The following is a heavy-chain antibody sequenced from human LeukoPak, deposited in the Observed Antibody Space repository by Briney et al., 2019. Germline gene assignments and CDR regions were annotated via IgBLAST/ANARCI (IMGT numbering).Heavy chain of an antibody. J-gene: IGHJ4*02. CDR2: ISGSGGST. V-gene: IGHV3-23*01. CDR3: AKTGLGSYYQLVDY. CDR1: GFTFSSYG. Sequence: PGGSLRLSCAASGFTFSSYGMSWVRQAPGKGLEWVSAISGSGGSTYYADSVKGRFTISRDNSKNTLYLQMNSLRAEDTAVYYCAKTGLGSYYQLVDYWGQGTLVTVSS. D-gene: IGHD1-26*01.